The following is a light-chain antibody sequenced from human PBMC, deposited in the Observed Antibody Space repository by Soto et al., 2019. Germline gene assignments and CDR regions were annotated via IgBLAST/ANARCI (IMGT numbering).Light chain of an antibody. J-gene: IGKJ5*01. Sequence: EIVLTQPPGTLSLSPGERATLSCRASQSVSSSYLAWYQQKPGQAPRLLIYGASSRATGIPDRFSGSGSGTDFTLTISRLEPEDFAVYYCQQYGSSPRITFGQGTRLEIK. V-gene: IGKV3-20*01. CDR1: QSVSSSY. CDR3: QQYGSSPRIT. CDR2: GAS.